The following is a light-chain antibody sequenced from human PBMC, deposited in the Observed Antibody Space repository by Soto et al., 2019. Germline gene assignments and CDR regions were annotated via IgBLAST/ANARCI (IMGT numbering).Light chain of an antibody. J-gene: IGLJ1*01. CDR3: SSYTITSALYV. V-gene: IGLV2-14*01. Sequence: QSVLTQPASVSGSPGQSITISCTGTSGDVGGYNYVSWYQQHPGKAPKLMIYEVSNRPSGVSNRFSDSKSGNTASLTISGLQAEDEADYYCSSYTITSALYVFGPGTKVTV. CDR2: EVS. CDR1: SGDVGGYNY.